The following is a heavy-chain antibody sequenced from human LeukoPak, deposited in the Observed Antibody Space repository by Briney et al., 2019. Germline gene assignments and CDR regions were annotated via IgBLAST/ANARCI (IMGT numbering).Heavy chain of an antibody. D-gene: IGHD6-6*01. CDR3: ASIAARRYYYYYMDV. CDR2: IIPIFGTA. CDR1: GGTFSSYA. Sequence: SVKVSCTASGGTFSSYAISWVRQAPGQGLEWMGGIIPIFGTANYAQKFQGRVTITTDESTSTAYMELSSLRSEDTAVYYCASIAARRYYYYYMDVWGKGTTVTVSS. J-gene: IGHJ6*03. V-gene: IGHV1-69*05.